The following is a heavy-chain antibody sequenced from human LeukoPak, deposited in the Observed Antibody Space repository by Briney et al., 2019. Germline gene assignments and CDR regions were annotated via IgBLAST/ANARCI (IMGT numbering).Heavy chain of an antibody. CDR3: ARAGYQLLN. Sequence: SETLSLTCTVSGGSISSYYWSWIRQPPGKGLEWIGYIYYSGGTNYNPSLKSRVTISVDTSKNQFSLKLSSVTVADTAVYYCARAGYQLLNWGQGTLVTVSS. V-gene: IGHV4-59*01. D-gene: IGHD2-2*01. J-gene: IGHJ4*02. CDR2: IYYSGGT. CDR1: GGSISSYY.